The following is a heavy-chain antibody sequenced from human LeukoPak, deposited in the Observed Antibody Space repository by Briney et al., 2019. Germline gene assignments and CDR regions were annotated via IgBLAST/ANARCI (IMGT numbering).Heavy chain of an antibody. V-gene: IGHV3-23*01. D-gene: IGHD5-18*01. Sequence: PGRSLRLSCAGSGFTFSSYVMHWVRQAPGRGLEWVSSLSEGGDTAYYADSVKGRFTIYRDSSRDTLYLQVNSLRADDTALYYCAFSPLGDNYGFPYWGQGALVIVSS. CDR2: LSEGGDTA. CDR1: GFTFSSYV. CDR3: AFSPLGDNYGFPY. J-gene: IGHJ4*02.